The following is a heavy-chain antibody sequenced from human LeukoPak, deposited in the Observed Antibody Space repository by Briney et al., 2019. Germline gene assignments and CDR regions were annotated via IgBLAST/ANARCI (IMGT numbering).Heavy chain of an antibody. CDR3: AKDAPSFTYSSSSEGGLDY. D-gene: IGHD6-6*01. CDR1: GFTFSSYA. Sequence: PGGSLRLSCAASGFTFSSYAMSWVRQAPGKGLEWVSAISGSGGSTYYADSVKGRFTISRDNSKNTLYLQMNSLRAEDTAVYYCAKDAPSFTYSSSSEGGLDYWGQGTLVTVSS. CDR2: ISGSGGST. J-gene: IGHJ4*02. V-gene: IGHV3-23*01.